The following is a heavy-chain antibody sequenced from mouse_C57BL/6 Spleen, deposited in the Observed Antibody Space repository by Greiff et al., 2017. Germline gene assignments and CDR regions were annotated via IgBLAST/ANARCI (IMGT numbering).Heavy chain of an antibody. CDR2: IDPSDSYT. J-gene: IGHJ2*01. CDR3: ARRSTGRGYFDY. Sequence: QVQLKQPGAELVMPGASVKLSCKASGYTFTSYWMHWVKQRPGQGLEWIGEIDPSDSYTNYNQKFKGKSTLTVDKSSSTAYMQLSSLTSEDSAVYYCARRSTGRGYFDYWGQGTTLTVSS. V-gene: IGHV1-69*01. D-gene: IGHD4-1*02. CDR1: GYTFTSYW.